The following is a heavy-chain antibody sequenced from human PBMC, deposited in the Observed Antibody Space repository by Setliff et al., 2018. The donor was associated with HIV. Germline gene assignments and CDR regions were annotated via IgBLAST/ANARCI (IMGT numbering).Heavy chain of an antibody. Sequence: ETLSLTCTVSGGSISSSHDFWNWIRQPPGKGLEWIVAISYGEITYYNPSLTSRVTISVDTSKNQFSLKVTSVTAADMAVYYCARVPGRDYYDTSGDFDYWGQGTLVTVSS. J-gene: IGHJ4*02. D-gene: IGHD3-22*01. CDR2: ISYGEIT. CDR1: GGSISSSHDF. CDR3: ARVPGRDYYDTSGDFDY. V-gene: IGHV4-39*07.